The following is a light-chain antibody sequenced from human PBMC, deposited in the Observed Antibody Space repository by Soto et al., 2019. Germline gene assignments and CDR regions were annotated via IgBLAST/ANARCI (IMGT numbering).Light chain of an antibody. V-gene: IGLV2-11*01. J-gene: IGLJ3*02. CDR1: SSDVGGYNY. CDR3: CSYAGSYTWV. CDR2: DVS. Sequence: QSALTQPHSVSGSPGQSVTIFCTGTSSDVGGYNYVSWYQQHPGKAPKLMIYDVSKRPSGVPDRFSGSKSGNTASLTISGLQAEDEADYYCCSYAGSYTWVFGGGTKLTVL.